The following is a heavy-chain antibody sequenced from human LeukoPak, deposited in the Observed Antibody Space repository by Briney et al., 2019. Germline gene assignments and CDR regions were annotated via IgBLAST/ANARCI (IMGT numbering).Heavy chain of an antibody. CDR3: ARTSDYGDPRGLDAFDI. CDR1: GYTFTSYG. CDR2: ISAYNGNT. J-gene: IGHJ3*02. V-gene: IGHV1-18*01. D-gene: IGHD4-17*01. Sequence: ASVKVSCKASGYTFTSYGINWVRQAPGQGLEWMGWISAYNGNTNYAQKLQGRVTMTTDTSTSTAYMELRSLRSDDTAVYYCARTSDYGDPRGLDAFDIWGQGTMVTVSS.